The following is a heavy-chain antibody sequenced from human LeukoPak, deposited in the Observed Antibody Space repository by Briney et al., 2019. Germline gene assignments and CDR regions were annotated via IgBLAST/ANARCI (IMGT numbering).Heavy chain of an antibody. CDR2: INSDGSST. J-gene: IGHJ3*02. CDR1: GFTFSSYW. Sequence: GGSLRLSCAASGFTFSSYWMHWVRQAPGKGLVWVSRINSDGSSTSYADSVKGRFTISRDNAKNTLYLQMNSLRAEDMALYYCAKDRRQQLANAFDIWGQGTMVTVSS. CDR3: AKDRRQQLANAFDI. D-gene: IGHD6-13*01. V-gene: IGHV3-74*01.